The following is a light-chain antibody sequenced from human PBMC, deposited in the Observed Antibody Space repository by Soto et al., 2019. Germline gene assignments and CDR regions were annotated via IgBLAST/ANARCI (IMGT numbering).Light chain of an antibody. CDR2: LNSDGSH. CDR1: SGHSSYA. J-gene: IGLJ2*01. V-gene: IGLV4-69*01. CDR3: QTWGSDMPI. Sequence: QPVLTQSPSASASLGASVKLTCTLSSGHSSYAIAWHQQQPEKGPRYLMKLNSDGSHRKGDGIPDRFSGSSSGAERYLTISSLQSEDESDYYCQTWGSDMPIFGGGTKLTVL.